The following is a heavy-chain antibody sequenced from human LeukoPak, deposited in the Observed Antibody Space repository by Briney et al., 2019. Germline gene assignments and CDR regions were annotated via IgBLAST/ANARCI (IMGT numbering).Heavy chain of an antibody. CDR3: ARDSITGTTADY. D-gene: IGHD1-7*01. CDR1: GYTFTSYG. CDR2: ISAYNGNT. J-gene: IGHJ4*02. V-gene: IGHV1-18*01. Sequence: ASVKVSCKASGYTFTSYGISWVRQAPGQGLEWVGWISAYNGNTNYAQKLQGRVTMTTDTSTSTAYMELRSLRSDDTAVYYCARDSITGTTADYWGQGTLVTVSS.